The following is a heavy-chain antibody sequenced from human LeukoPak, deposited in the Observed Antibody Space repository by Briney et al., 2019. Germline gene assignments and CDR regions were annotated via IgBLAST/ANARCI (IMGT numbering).Heavy chain of an antibody. CDR3: TSELRDSNHDFDY. CDR1: GFTLRSYA. J-gene: IGHJ4*02. V-gene: IGHV3-30*04. CDR2: VSYDESEK. D-gene: IGHD4-11*01. Sequence: GKSLRLSCAASGFTLRSYAMHWVRQAPGKGLEWVAFVSYDESEKYYGDSAKGRFTISRDNSENTLYLEMNNLRTEDTAVYYCTSELRDSNHDFDYWGQGTLVTVSS.